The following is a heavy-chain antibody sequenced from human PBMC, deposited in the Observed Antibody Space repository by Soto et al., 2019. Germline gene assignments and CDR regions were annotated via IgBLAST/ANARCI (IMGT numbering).Heavy chain of an antibody. J-gene: IGHJ4*02. CDR3: AKEPHYDFWSGHGDFDY. D-gene: IGHD3-3*01. V-gene: IGHV3-23*01. CDR1: GFTFSSYA. Sequence: RRLSCAASGFTFSSYAMSWVRQAPGKGLEWVSAISGSGGSTYYADSVKGRFTISRDNSKNTLYLQMNSLRAEDTAVYYCAKEPHYDFWSGHGDFDYWGQGTLVTVSS. CDR2: ISGSGGST.